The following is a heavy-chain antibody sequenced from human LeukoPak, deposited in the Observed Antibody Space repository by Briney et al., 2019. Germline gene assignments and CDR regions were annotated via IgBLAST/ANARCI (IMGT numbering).Heavy chain of an antibody. V-gene: IGHV1-46*01. CDR3: ARAARDYGYYDEYPYFDY. Sequence: AAVKVSCKASGYTFTSYYMHWVRQAPGQGREWMGIINPSGGSTSYAQKFQGRVTMTRDTSTSTVYMELSSLRSEDTAVYYCARAARDYGYYDEYPYFDYWGQGTLVTVSS. CDR1: GYTFTSYY. J-gene: IGHJ4*02. CDR2: INPSGGST. D-gene: IGHD4-17*01.